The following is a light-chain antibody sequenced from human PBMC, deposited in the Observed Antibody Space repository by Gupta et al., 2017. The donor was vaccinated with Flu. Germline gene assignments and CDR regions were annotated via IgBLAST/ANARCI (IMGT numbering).Light chain of an antibody. Sequence: ASSLSASVGDRVTITCRASHSISNYLNWYQQKPGKTPKLLIYTASSLQSGVPSRFSGTGSGTDFTLTINSLQPEEFATYYCQQSYGTRWTFGQGTKVE. V-gene: IGKV1-39*01. CDR1: HSISNY. CDR2: TAS. J-gene: IGKJ1*01. CDR3: QQSYGTRWT.